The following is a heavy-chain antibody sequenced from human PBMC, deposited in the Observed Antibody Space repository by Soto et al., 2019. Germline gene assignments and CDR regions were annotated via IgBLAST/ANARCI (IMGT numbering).Heavy chain of an antibody. D-gene: IGHD3-3*01. CDR1: GYSFTSYW. CDR3: ARHAYDFWSGHPNPRYYYGMDV. CDR2: IYPGDSNA. J-gene: IGHJ6*02. Sequence: GESLKISCKGSGYSFTSYWIGWVRQMPGKGLEWMGIIYPGDSNARYSPSLQGQVTISVDKSISTAYLQWSSLKATDTAMYYCARHAYDFWSGHPNPRYYYGMDVWGQGTTVTVSS. V-gene: IGHV5-51*01.